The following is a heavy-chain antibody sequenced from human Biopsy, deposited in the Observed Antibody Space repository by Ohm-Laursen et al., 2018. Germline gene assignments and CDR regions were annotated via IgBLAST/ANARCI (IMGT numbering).Heavy chain of an antibody. J-gene: IGHJ4*02. Sequence: SETLSLTCTVSGGPFGISSHYWIWIRPPPGEGLEWFGSIYSDDTTHYNASLQGRITISVDQPKNQFSLSLTSVTAADTAVYYCAKRDLSGTSPVWGQETVVTVSS. D-gene: IGHD1-26*01. CDR3: AKRDLSGTSPV. CDR2: IYSDDTT. CDR1: GGPFGISSHY. V-gene: IGHV4-39*01.